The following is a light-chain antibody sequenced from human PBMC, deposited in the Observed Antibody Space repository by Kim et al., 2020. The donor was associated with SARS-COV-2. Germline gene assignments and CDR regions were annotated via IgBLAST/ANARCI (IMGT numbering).Light chain of an antibody. CDR2: RNN. Sequence: GPRVPIVSSGGSAKVGSTAATWNQKLPGTPPILLIYRNNQPPSGLPRRFSASPSGTSASLAISGLQSEDEADYYCAAWDNSLNRPVFGGGTKLTVL. CDR1: SAKVGSTA. J-gene: IGLJ2*01. V-gene: IGLV1-44*01. CDR3: AAWDNSLNRPV.